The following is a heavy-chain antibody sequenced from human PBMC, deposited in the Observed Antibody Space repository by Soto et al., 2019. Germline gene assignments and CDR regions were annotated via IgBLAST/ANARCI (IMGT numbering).Heavy chain of an antibody. J-gene: IGHJ6*02. D-gene: IGHD1-26*01. CDR1: GYTFTSYA. V-gene: IGHV1-3*01. CDR2: INAGNGNT. CDR3: AREGVSGGGSYYVDYYYYYGMDV. Sequence: ASVKVSCKASGYTFTSYAMHWVRQAPGQRLEWMGWINAGNGNTKYSQKFQGRVTITRDTSASTAYMELSSLRSEDTAVYYCAREGVSGGGSYYVDYYYYYGMDVWGQGTTVTVSS.